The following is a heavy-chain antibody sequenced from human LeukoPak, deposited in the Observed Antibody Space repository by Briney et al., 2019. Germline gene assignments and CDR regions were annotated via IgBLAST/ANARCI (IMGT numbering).Heavy chain of an antibody. V-gene: IGHV3-23*01. D-gene: IGHD3-22*01. J-gene: IGHJ1*01. CDR1: GFTFSSYA. Sequence: GGSLRLSCAASGFTFSSYAMSWVRQAPGKGLEWVSAISGSGCSTYYADSVKDRFTISRDNSKNTLYLQMNSLSAEDTAVYYCAKDPGDSSGYYDHWAQGPLDTVSS. CDR2: ISGSGCST. CDR3: AKDPGDSSGYYDH.